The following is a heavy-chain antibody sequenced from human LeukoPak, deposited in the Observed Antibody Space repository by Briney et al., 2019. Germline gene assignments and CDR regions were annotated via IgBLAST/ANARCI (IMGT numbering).Heavy chain of an antibody. Sequence: SETLSLTCAVYGGSFSGYYWSWIRQPPGKGLEWIGEINHSGSTNYNPSLESRVTISVDTSKNQFSLKLSSVTAADTAVYYCARGYRAHDYWGQGTLVTVSS. J-gene: IGHJ4*02. V-gene: IGHV4-34*01. D-gene: IGHD1-26*01. CDR3: ARGYRAHDY. CDR1: GGSFSGYY. CDR2: INHSGST.